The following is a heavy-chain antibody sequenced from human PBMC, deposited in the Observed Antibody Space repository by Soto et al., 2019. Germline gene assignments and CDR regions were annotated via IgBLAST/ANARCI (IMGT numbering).Heavy chain of an antibody. CDR1: GFTLSNAC. CDR3: TAHDPINRN. V-gene: IGHV3-15*01. J-gene: IGHJ4*02. CDR2: IKSKTDGGTT. Sequence: GGPLRLSRAAYGFTLSNACMSWVRQAPGKGLKWVGRIKSKTDGGTTDYAAPVKGRFTLSRDDSKNTVYLQMNSLKSEDKAVYYCTAHDPINRNWGQGTLVTVSS. D-gene: IGHD1-1*01.